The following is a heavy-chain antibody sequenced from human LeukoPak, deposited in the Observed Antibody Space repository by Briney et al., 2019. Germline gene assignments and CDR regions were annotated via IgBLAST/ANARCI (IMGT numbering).Heavy chain of an antibody. CDR1: GFTFSSYG. Sequence: GGSLRLSCAASGFTFSSYGMHWVRQAPGKGLEWVAFIRYDGSNKYYADSVKGRFTISRDNSKNTLYLQMNSLRAEDTAVYYCAKVRSGYRYYFDYWSQGTLVTVSS. CDR3: AKVRSGYRYYFDY. CDR2: IRYDGSNK. D-gene: IGHD3-16*02. V-gene: IGHV3-30*02. J-gene: IGHJ4*02.